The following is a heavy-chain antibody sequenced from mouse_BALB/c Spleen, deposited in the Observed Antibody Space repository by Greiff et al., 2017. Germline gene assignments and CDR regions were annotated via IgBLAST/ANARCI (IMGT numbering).Heavy chain of an antibody. D-gene: IGHD3-3*01. CDR2: IDPENGDT. J-gene: IGHJ2*01. Sequence: VQLLQSGAELVRSGASVKLSCTASGFNINDYYMHWVKQRPEKGLEWIGWIDPENGDTEYAPKFQGKATMTAATSSNTAYLQLSSLTSEDTAVYYSNAGTGGYFDYWGQGTTLTVSS. V-gene: IGHV14-4*02. CDR3: NAGTGGYFDY. CDR1: GFNINDYY.